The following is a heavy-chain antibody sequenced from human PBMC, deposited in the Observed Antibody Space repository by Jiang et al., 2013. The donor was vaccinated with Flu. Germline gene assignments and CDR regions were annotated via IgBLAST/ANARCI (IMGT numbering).Heavy chain of an antibody. D-gene: IGHD2-8*01. J-gene: IGHJ4*02. Sequence: PGLVKPSETLSLTCTVSGGSFSSSAYYWGWIRQPPGRGLEWIGSIYYSGGTYNNPSLKSRVTMSVDTSSNQFSLKLSSVTAADTAVYYCARGYCSNGVCFNFDYWGQGSLVTVSS. CDR3: ARGYCSNGVCFNFDY. CDR2: IYYSGGT. V-gene: IGHV4-39*01. CDR1: GGSFSSSAYY.